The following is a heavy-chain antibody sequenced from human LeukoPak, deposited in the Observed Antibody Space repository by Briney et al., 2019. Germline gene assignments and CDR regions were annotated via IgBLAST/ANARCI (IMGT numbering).Heavy chain of an antibody. CDR1: GFTFSSYA. J-gene: IGHJ3*02. D-gene: IGHD2-2*01. Sequence: GGSLRLSCAASGFTFSSYAMSWVRQAPGKGLEWVSAISGSGGSTYYADSVKGRFTISRDNSKNTLYLQMNSLRSDDTAVYYCARVGGLYCSSTSCYLHDAFDIWGQGTMVTVSS. CDR2: ISGSGGST. CDR3: ARVGGLYCSSTSCYLHDAFDI. V-gene: IGHV3-23*01.